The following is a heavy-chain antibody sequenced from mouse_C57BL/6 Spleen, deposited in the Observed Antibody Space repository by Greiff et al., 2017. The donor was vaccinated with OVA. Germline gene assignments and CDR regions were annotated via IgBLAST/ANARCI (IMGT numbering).Heavy chain of an antibody. Sequence: VQLQQPGAELVKPGASVKLSCKASGYTFTSYWMQWVKQRPGQGLEWIGEIDPSDSYTNYNQKLKGKATLTVDTSSSTAYMQLSSLTSEDSAVYYCALDGHWGQGTTLTVSS. J-gene: IGHJ2*01. CDR2: IDPSDSYT. CDR1: GYTFTSYW. CDR3: ALDGH. V-gene: IGHV1-50*01. D-gene: IGHD2-3*01.